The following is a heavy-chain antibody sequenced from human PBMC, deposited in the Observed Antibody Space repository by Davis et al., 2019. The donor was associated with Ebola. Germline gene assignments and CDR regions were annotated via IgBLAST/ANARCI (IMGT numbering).Heavy chain of an antibody. CDR2: IIPILGIA. D-gene: IGHD1-26*01. J-gene: IGHJ6*03. CDR3: AWGRRGATGYYYYYMDV. CDR1: GGTFSSYA. V-gene: IGHV1-69*10. Sequence: SVKVSCKASGGTFSSYAISWVRQAPGQGLEWMGGIIPILGIANYAQKFQGRVTITADESTSTAYMELSSLRSEDTAVYYCAWGRRGATGYYYYYMDVWGKGTTVTVSS.